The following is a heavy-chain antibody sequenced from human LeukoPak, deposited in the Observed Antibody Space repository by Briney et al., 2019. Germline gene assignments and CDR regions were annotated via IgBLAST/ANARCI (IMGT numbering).Heavy chain of an antibody. J-gene: IGHJ4*02. CDR3: ARAPATNEWRCMDY. V-gene: IGHV3-7*01. Sequence: GGSLRLSCAASGFTFSNYWMGWVRQAPGKGVEWVANIKQDGSEKRYVDPVKGRFTISRDNAKNSLYLQMNSLRAEDTAVYYCARAPATNEWRCMDYWGQGTLVTVSS. CDR1: GFTFSNYW. D-gene: IGHD2-8*02. CDR2: IKQDGSEK.